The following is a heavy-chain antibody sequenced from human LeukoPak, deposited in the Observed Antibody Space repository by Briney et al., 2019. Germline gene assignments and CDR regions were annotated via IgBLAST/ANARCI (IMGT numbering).Heavy chain of an antibody. CDR1: GYTFTGYY. Sequence: GASVRVSCKASGYTFTGYYMRWVRQAPGQGLEWMGWINPNSGGTNYAQKFQGRVTMTRDTSISTAYMELSRLRSDDTAVYYCARGRWLQFGPVHFFDYWGQGTLVTVSS. V-gene: IGHV1-2*02. J-gene: IGHJ4*02. CDR2: INPNSGGT. D-gene: IGHD5-24*01. CDR3: ARGRWLQFGPVHFFDY.